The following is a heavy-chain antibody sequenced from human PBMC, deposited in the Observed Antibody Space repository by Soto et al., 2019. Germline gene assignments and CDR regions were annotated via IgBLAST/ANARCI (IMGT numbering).Heavy chain of an antibody. CDR3: ARDPHEFWTSYWFDP. D-gene: IGHD3-3*01. CDR1: GYTFNTYG. Sequence: ASVKVSCKNSGYTFNTYGINWVRQAPGQGLDLMGWISAYDGKTTYAEKFQGRVTLTTDTSTSTAYMELRSLRSDDTAIYYCARDPHEFWTSYWFDPWGQGTPVTVSS. J-gene: IGHJ5*02. CDR2: ISAYDGKT. V-gene: IGHV1-18*01.